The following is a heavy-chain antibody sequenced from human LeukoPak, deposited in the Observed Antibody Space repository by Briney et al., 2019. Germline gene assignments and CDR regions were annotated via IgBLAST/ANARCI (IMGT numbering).Heavy chain of an antibody. CDR1: GFTFSSYS. V-gene: IGHV3-48*02. J-gene: IGHJ4*02. D-gene: IGHD5-18*01. CDR3: ARGGYNYGLLL. CDR2: ISSSSTPI. Sequence: PGGSLRLSCAASGFTFSSYSMNWVRQAPGKGLECVSYISSSSTPIYYADSVKGRFTISRDNAKDSLYLQVNSLRDEDTAVYYCARGGYNYGLLLWGQGTLVTVSS.